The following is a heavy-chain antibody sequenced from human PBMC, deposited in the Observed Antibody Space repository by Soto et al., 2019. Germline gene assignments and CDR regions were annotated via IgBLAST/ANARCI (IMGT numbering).Heavy chain of an antibody. CDR3: ARAQISAGMDV. CDR2: IYHSGST. Sequence: QLQLQESGSGLVKPSQTLSLTCAVSGGSISSGCYSWSWIRQPPGKGLEWIGYIYHSGSTYYNPSLKSRVTISLDRSKNQFSLKLSSVTAADTDVYYCARAQISAGMDVLGQGTTVTVSS. V-gene: IGHV4-30-2*01. J-gene: IGHJ6*02. CDR1: GGSISSGCYS.